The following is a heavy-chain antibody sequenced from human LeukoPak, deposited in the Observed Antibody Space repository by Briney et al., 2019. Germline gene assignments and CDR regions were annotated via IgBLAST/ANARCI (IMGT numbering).Heavy chain of an antibody. CDR2: IDPSDSYT. V-gene: IGHV5-10-1*01. J-gene: IGHJ4*02. Sequence: GESLLISCKGSGYSFTSYWISWVRQMPGKGLEWMGRIDPSDSYTNYSPSFQGHVTISADKSISTVYLQWSSLKASDTAMYYCARHSAGIVVAGKWGQGTLVTVSS. D-gene: IGHD6-19*01. CDR3: ARHSAGIVVAGK. CDR1: GYSFTSYW.